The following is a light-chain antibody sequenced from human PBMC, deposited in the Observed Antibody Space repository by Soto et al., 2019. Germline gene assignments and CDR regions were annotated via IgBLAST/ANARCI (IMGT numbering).Light chain of an antibody. CDR2: KAS. J-gene: IGKJ2*01. V-gene: IGKV1-5*03. CDR1: QNIDNW. CDR3: QQYKSLPYT. Sequence: DIQMTQSPSTLSASVGDRVTITCRASQNIDNWLAWFQQKPGKAPTLLIYKASTLESGAPSRFSGSGSGAEFTLTISSLQPDDFVTYYCQQYKSLPYTFGQGTKLE.